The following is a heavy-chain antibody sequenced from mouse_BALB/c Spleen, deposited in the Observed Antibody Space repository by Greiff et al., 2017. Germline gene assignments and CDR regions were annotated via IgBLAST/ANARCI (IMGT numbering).Heavy chain of an antibody. Sequence: EVKLVESGGGLVKPGGSLKLSCAASGFTFSSYAMSWVRQTPEKRLEWVASISSGGSTYYPDSVKGRFTISRDNARNILYLQMSSLRSEDTAMYYCARGGGIDYYGSSVDYWGQGTTLTVSS. V-gene: IGHV5-6-5*01. D-gene: IGHD1-1*01. CDR3: ARGGGIDYYGSSVDY. CDR2: ISSGGST. J-gene: IGHJ2*01. CDR1: GFTFSSYA.